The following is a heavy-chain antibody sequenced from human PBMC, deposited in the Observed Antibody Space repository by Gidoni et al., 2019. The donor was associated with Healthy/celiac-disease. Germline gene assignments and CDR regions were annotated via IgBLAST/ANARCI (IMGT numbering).Heavy chain of an antibody. J-gene: IGHJ4*02. Sequence: EVQLVESGVGLVHPVRSLRLSCAASGFTFDDYAMHWVRQAPGKGLEWVSGSSWNSGSIGYADSVKGRFTISRDNAKNSLYLQMNSLRAEDTALYYCAKDGELELPGYFDYWGQGTLVTVSS. CDR3: AKDGELELPGYFDY. CDR1: GFTFDDYA. V-gene: IGHV3-9*01. D-gene: IGHD1-7*01. CDR2: SSWNSGSI.